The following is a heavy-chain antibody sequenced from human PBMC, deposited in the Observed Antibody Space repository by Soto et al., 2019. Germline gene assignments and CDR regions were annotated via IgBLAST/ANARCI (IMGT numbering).Heavy chain of an antibody. Sequence: GGSLRLSCAASGFTFSNYAMSWVRQAPGKGLEWVSTISGNGGSTYYADSVKGRFTISRDNSKNMLFLQINSLRDDDSAVYYCAKRPASIITFDYWGQGTPVTGSS. CDR3: AKRPASIITFDY. CDR1: GFTFSNYA. D-gene: IGHD2-2*01. CDR2: ISGNGGST. V-gene: IGHV3-23*01. J-gene: IGHJ4*02.